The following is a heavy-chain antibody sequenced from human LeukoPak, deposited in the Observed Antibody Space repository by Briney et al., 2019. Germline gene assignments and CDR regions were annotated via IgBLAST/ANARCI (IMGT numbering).Heavy chain of an antibody. CDR3: ASSRYDSSGYYGIIGY. J-gene: IGHJ4*02. Sequence: GGSLRLSCAGSGFTFSNYSFNWVRQAPGKGLEWVSSISKGSGYIYQTDSVKGRFTISRDNAKNSLYLQMNSLRAEDTAVYYCASSRYDSSGYYGIIGYWGQGTLVTVSS. D-gene: IGHD3-22*01. V-gene: IGHV3-21*01. CDR2: ISKGSGYI. CDR1: GFTFSNYS.